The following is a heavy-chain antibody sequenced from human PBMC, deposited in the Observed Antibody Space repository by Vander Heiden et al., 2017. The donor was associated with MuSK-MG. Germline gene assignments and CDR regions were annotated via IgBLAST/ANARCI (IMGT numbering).Heavy chain of an antibody. CDR3: ARDLSWNAADY. CDR2: INPDGSHT. Sequence: EVQLVESGGGLVQPGGSMRLSCEASGFSFSRHWVHWFRQAPGKGLVWVARINPDGSHTTYGDSVKGRVTISRDNTKNTLDLQMSSLRAEDTALYYCARDLSWNAADYWGQGILVTVSS. D-gene: IGHD1-1*01. J-gene: IGHJ4*02. CDR1: GFSFSRHW. V-gene: IGHV3-74*03.